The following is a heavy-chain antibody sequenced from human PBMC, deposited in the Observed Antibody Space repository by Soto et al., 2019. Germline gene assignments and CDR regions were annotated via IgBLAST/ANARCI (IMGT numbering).Heavy chain of an antibody. J-gene: IGHJ3*02. CDR2: ISGSGGST. CDR3: AKDRCGLCGDYRPSCSAFDI. V-gene: IGHV3-23*01. CDR1: GFTFSSYA. D-gene: IGHD4-17*01. Sequence: EVQLLESGGGLVQPGGSLRLSCAASGFTFSSYAMSWVRQAPGKGLEWVSAISGSGGSTYYADSVKGRFTISRDNSKNTLYLQMNSLRAEDTAVYYCAKDRCGLCGDYRPSCSAFDIWGQGTMVTVSS.